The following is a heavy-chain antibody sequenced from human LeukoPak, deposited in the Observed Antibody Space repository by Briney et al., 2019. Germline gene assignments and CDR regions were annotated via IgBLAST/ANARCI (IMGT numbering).Heavy chain of an antibody. J-gene: IGHJ6*03. Sequence: SETLSLTCTVSGGSLSSYYWSWIRQPPGKGLEWIGYIYYSGSTNYNPSLKSRVTISVDTSKNQFSLKLSSVTAADTAVYYCARVSSSGWNQPFYMDVWGKGTTVTISS. CDR3: ARVSSSGWNQPFYMDV. CDR2: IYYSGST. D-gene: IGHD6-19*01. V-gene: IGHV4-59*01. CDR1: GGSLSSYY.